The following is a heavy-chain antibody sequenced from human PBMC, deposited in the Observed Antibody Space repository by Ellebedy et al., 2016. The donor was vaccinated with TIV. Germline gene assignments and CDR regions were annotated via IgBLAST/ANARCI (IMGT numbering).Heavy chain of an antibody. V-gene: IGHV1-46*01. Sequence: AASVKVSCKASGYSFTNYYLHWARQAPGQGLEWMGVINPSVSSTAYAQKFQGRVTMTRDTSTRTVYMELSSLRSDDTAVYYCARASGYYGAHFDYWGQGTLVTVSS. CDR1: GYSFTNYY. CDR3: ARASGYYGAHFDY. J-gene: IGHJ4*02. D-gene: IGHD3-22*01. CDR2: INPSVSST.